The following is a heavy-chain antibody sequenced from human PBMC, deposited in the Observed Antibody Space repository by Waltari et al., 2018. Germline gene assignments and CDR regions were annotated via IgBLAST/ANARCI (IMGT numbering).Heavy chain of an antibody. V-gene: IGHV4-38-2*02. CDR2: IYHGGST. J-gene: IGHJ4*02. CDR3: ARDRRQWLGLDY. D-gene: IGHD6-19*01. CDR1: GYSISSGYY. Sequence: QVQLQESGPGLVKPSETLSLTCAVSGYSISSGYYWGWIRQPPGKGLEWIGSIYHGGSTYYNPSLKSRVTISVDTSKNQFSLKLSSVTAADTAVYYCARDRRQWLGLDYWGQGTLVTVSS.